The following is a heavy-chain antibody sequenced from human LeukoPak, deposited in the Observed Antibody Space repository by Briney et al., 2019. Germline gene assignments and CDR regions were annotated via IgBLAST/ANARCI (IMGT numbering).Heavy chain of an antibody. CDR2: IYHSGST. CDR3: AKSSYYYDSSGYPPGWFDP. CDR1: GGSIGSGGYS. Sequence: SQTLSLTCAVSGGSIGSGGYSWSWIRQPPGKGLEWIGYIYHSGSTYYNPSLKSRVTISVDRSKNQFSLKLSSVTAADTAVYYCAKSSYYYDSSGYPPGWFDPWGQGTLVTVSS. D-gene: IGHD3-22*01. J-gene: IGHJ5*02. V-gene: IGHV4-30-2*01.